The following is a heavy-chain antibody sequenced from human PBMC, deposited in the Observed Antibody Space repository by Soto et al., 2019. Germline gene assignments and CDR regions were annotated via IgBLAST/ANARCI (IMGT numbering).Heavy chain of an antibody. CDR1: GYTFTGYY. J-gene: IGHJ4*02. Sequence: ASVKVSCKASGYTFTGYYMHWVRQAPGQGLEWMGWINPNSGGTNYAQKFQGWVTMTRDTSISTAYMELSRLRSDDTAVYYCARDAYRSSSPGLDYWGQGTLVTVSS. D-gene: IGHD6-6*01. V-gene: IGHV1-2*04. CDR2: INPNSGGT. CDR3: ARDAYRSSSPGLDY.